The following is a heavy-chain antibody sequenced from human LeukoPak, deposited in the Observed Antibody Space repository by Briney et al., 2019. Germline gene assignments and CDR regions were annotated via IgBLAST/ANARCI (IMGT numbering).Heavy chain of an antibody. Sequence: PSETLSLTCSVSGGSISSYYWSWIRQPPGKGLEWIGYIYYSGSTNYNPSLKSRVTISVDTSQNQFSLKLSSVTAADTAVYYCARELRYFDYWGQGTLVTVSS. CDR3: ARELRYFDY. D-gene: IGHD4-17*01. J-gene: IGHJ4*02. CDR2: IYYSGST. V-gene: IGHV4-59*01. CDR1: GGSISSYY.